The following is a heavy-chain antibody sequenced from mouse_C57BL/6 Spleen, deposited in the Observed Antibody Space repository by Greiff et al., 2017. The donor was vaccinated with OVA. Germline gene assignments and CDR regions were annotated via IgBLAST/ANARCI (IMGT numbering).Heavy chain of an antibody. J-gene: IGHJ1*03. CDR1: GFTFSDAW. Sequence: EVQLVESGGGLVQPGGSMKLSCAASGFTFSDAWMDWVRQSPEKGLEWVAEIRNKANNHATYYAESVKGRFTISRDDSKSSVYLQMNSLRAEDTGIYYCTRSYGSSYWYFDVWGTGTTVTVSS. CDR2: IRNKANNHAT. D-gene: IGHD1-1*01. V-gene: IGHV6-6*01. CDR3: TRSYGSSYWYFDV.